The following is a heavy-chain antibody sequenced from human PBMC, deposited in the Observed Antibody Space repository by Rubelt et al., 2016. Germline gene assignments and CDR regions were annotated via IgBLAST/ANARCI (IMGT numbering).Heavy chain of an antibody. D-gene: IGHD6-6*01. CDR1: GFTLSSYW. V-gene: IGHV3-23*04. Sequence: EVQLVESGGGLVQPGGSLRLSCAASGFTLSSYWMHWVRQAPGKGLEWVSAISGSGGSTYYADSVKGRFTISRDNSKNTLYLQMNSLRAEDTAVYYCAKDLGPGYSSSYYYGMDVWGQGTTVTVSS. CDR2: ISGSGGST. J-gene: IGHJ6*02. CDR3: AKDLGPGYSSSYYYGMDV.